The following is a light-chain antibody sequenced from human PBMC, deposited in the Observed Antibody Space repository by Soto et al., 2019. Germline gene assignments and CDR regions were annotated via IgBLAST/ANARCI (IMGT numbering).Light chain of an antibody. J-gene: IGKJ1*01. CDR2: GAS. CDR1: QSVSSN. CDR3: QHYNNWPPWT. Sequence: EIVMTQSPATLSVSPGERATLSCRASQSVSSNLAWYQQKPGQAPRLLIYGASTRATGIPARLSGSGSGTDFTPHISSLHSEDLAVYYCQHYNNWPPWTFGQGTMVQVK. V-gene: IGKV3-15*01.